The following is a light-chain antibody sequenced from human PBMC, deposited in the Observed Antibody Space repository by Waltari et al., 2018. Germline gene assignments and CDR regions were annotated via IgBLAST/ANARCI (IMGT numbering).Light chain of an antibody. J-gene: IGLJ1*01. Sequence: SYVLTQPPSVSVAPGKTARITCGGNNIGSKSVHWYQQKPGQAPVLFIYYDSDRPSGIPERFSGSNSGNTATLTISRVEAGDEADYYCQVWDSSSDHPFGTGTKVTVL. CDR1: NIGSKS. CDR3: QVWDSSSDHP. V-gene: IGLV3-21*04. CDR2: YDS.